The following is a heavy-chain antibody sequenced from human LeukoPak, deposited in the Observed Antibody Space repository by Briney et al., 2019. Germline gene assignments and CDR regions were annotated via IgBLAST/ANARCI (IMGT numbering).Heavy chain of an antibody. J-gene: IGHJ3*02. D-gene: IGHD3-3*01. V-gene: IGHV4-31*03. Sequence: SETLSLTCSVSGVSISSGDYCWSWIRQHPGKGLEWIGYIFSSGRTYYNPSLKSRIAISRDTSKNQFSLKVNSVTAADTAVHFCASTILVQDPNAFDIWGQGTMVSVSS. CDR3: ASTILVQDPNAFDI. CDR1: GVSISSGDYC. CDR2: IFSSGRT.